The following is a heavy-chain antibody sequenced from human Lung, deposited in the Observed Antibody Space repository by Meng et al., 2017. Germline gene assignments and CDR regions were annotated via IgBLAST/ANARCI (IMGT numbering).Heavy chain of an antibody. CDR3: VRSQQWLDS. Sequence: QVHLQQSGPGLVKPSQTLSLTCAISGDSVSSNSAAWNWIRPSPSRGLEWLGRTYYRSKWYNGYAVSVRSRITINPDTSKNQFSLQLNSVTPEDTAVYYCVRSQQWLDSWGQGTLVTVSS. CDR2: TYYRSKWYN. V-gene: IGHV6-1*01. CDR1: GDSVSSNSAA. D-gene: IGHD6-19*01. J-gene: IGHJ4*02.